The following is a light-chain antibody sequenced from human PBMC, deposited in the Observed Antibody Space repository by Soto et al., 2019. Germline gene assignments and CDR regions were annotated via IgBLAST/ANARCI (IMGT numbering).Light chain of an antibody. CDR1: SGDIGSYNR. CDR2: EVT. J-gene: IGLJ1*01. CDR3: SSYTNINTRACV. V-gene: IGLV2-14*01. Sequence: QSALTRPASVSGSPGQSITISCTGTSGDIGSYNRVSWYQQHPGKAPKLIIYEVTDRPSGVSNRFSGSKSGNTASLTISGLQAEDEAEYYCSSYTNINTRACVFGTGTKVTVL.